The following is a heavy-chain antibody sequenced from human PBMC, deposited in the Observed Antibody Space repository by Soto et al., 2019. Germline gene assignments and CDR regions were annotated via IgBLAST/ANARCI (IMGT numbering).Heavy chain of an antibody. J-gene: IGHJ4*02. V-gene: IGHV3-21*01. CDR3: ARVEALHYYDSSGPIDY. D-gene: IGHD3-22*01. CDR1: GFTFSSYS. Sequence: PRGSLRLSCAASGFTFSSYSMNWVRQAPGKGLEWVSSISSSSSYIYYADSVKGRFTISRDNAKNSLYLQMNSLRAEDTAVYYCARVEALHYYDSSGPIDYWGQGTLVTVSS. CDR2: ISSSSSYI.